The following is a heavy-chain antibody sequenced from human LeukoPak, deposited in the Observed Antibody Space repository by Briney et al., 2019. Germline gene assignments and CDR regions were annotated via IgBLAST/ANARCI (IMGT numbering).Heavy chain of an antibody. CDR3: ARVDITAAGTRWVDY. V-gene: IGHV4-34*01. CDR2: INHSGST. J-gene: IGHJ4*02. D-gene: IGHD6-13*01. Sequence: SETLSLTCAVYGGSFSGYYWSWIRQPPGKGLEWIGEINHSGSTNYNPSLKSRVTISVDTSKYQFSLKLSSVTAADTAVYYCARVDITAAGTRWVDYWGQGTLVTVSS. CDR1: GGSFSGYY.